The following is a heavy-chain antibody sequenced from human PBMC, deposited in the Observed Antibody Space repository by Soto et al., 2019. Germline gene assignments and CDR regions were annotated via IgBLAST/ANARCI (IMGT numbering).Heavy chain of an antibody. V-gene: IGHV1-8*01. CDR2: MNPNSGNT. J-gene: IGHJ5*02. CDR1: GYTFTSYD. CDR3: ARERSAAGTGWFEP. Sequence: QVQLVQSGAEVKKPGASVKVSCKASGYTFTSYDINWVRQATGQGLEWMGWMNPNSGNTGYAQKFQGRVTMTRNTSIGTAYMELSSRRSEDTAVYYCARERSAAGTGWFEPWGQGTLVTVSS. D-gene: IGHD6-13*01.